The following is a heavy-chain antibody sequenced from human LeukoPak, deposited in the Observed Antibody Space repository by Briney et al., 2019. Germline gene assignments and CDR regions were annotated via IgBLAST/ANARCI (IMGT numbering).Heavy chain of an antibody. Sequence: AASVKVSCKSSGYTFTSYDINWVRPATGQGLEWMGWMNPNSGNTGYAQKFQGRVTITRNTSISTAYMELSSLRSEDTAVYYCARELSSSGGSCAAFDIWGQGTMVTVSS. CDR1: GYTFTSYD. CDR3: ARELSSSGGSCAAFDI. J-gene: IGHJ3*02. V-gene: IGHV1-8*03. D-gene: IGHD2-15*01. CDR2: MNPNSGNT.